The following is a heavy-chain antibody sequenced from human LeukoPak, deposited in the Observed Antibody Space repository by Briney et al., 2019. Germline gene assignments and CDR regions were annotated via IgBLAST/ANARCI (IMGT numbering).Heavy chain of an antibody. D-gene: IGHD3-10*01. J-gene: IGHJ6*03. Sequence: SETLSLTCTDSGGSISSYYWSWIRQPAGEGLEWIGRIYTSGSTNYNPSLKSRVTMSVDTSKNQFSLKLSSVTAADTAVYYCARDRMVRGVIYYYYMDVWGKGTTVTISS. V-gene: IGHV4-4*07. CDR3: ARDRMVRGVIYYYYMDV. CDR2: IYTSGST. CDR1: GGSISSYY.